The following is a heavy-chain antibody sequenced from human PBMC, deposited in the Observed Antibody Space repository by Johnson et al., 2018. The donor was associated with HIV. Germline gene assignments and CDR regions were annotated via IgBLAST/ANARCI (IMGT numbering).Heavy chain of an antibody. V-gene: IGHV3-33*06. D-gene: IGHD3-16*01. CDR1: GFTLSSYG. J-gene: IGHJ3*02. Sequence: QVQLVESGGGVVQPGRSLRLSCAASGFTLSSYGMHWVRRAPGKGLEWVAAIWYDGNNKYYADSVKGRFTISRDNSKNTLYLQMNSLRAEDTAVYYCAKCIWGSSLIDAFDIWGQGTMVTVSS. CDR3: AKCIWGSSLIDAFDI. CDR2: IWYDGNNK.